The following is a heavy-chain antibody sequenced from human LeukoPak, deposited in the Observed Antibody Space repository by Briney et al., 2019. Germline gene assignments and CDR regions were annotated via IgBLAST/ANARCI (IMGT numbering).Heavy chain of an antibody. V-gene: IGHV3-21*01. CDR3: ARDREMVAATSYYYYYYGMDV. D-gene: IGHD2-15*01. CDR2: ISSSSSYI. CDR1: GFTFSSYS. Sequence: LGGSLRLSCAASGFTFSSYSMNWVRQAPGKGLKWVSSISSSSSYIYYADSVKGRFTISRDNAKNSLYLQMNSLRAEDTAVYYCARDREMVAATSYYYYYYGMDVWGKGTTVTVPS. J-gene: IGHJ6*04.